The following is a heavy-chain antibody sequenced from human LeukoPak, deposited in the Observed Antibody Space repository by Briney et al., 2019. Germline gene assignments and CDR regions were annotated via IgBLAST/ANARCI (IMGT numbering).Heavy chain of an antibody. CDR3: TTDRGSGWPFDY. CDR2: ISYDGSNK. J-gene: IGHJ4*02. D-gene: IGHD6-19*01. V-gene: IGHV3-30-3*01. CDR1: GFTFSSYA. Sequence: PGGSLRLSCAASGFTFSSYAMHWVRQAPGKGLEWVAVISYDGSNKYYADSVKGRFTISRDDSNNTLYLQMNSLKTEDTAVYYCTTDRGSGWPFDYWGQGTLVTVSS.